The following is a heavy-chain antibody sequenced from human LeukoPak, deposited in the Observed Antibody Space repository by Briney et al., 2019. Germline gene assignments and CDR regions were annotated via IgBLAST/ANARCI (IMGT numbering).Heavy chain of an antibody. J-gene: IGHJ3*02. V-gene: IGHV3-20*04. Sequence: GGSLRLSCAASGFTFDDYGMSWVRQAPAKGLEWVSGINWNGGSTGYADSVNGRFTISRDNAKNSLYLQMNSLRADDTDLYYCPSFPPDNSASYYGAFDIWGQGTMVTVSS. CDR2: INWNGGST. CDR3: PSFPPDNSASYYGAFDI. CDR1: GFTFDDYG. D-gene: IGHD1-26*01.